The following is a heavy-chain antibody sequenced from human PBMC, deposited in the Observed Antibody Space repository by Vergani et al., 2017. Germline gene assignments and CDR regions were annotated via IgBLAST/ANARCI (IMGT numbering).Heavy chain of an antibody. J-gene: IGHJ1*01. CDR3: ARGAGYSSSWYIYFQH. D-gene: IGHD6-13*01. V-gene: IGHV3-66*02. CDR2: IYSGGST. Sequence: EVQLVESGGGLVQPGGSLRLSCAASGFTVSSNYMSWVGEAPGKGLEWVSVIYSGGSTYYADSVKGRFTISRDNSKNTLYLQMNSLRAEDTAVYYCARGAGYSSSWYIYFQHWGQGTLVTVSS. CDR1: GFTVSSNY.